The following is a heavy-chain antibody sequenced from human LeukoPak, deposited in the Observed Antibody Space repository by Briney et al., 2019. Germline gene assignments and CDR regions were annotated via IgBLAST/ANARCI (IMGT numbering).Heavy chain of an antibody. D-gene: IGHD3-9*01. J-gene: IGHJ1*01. V-gene: IGHV3-48*04. CDR2: ISSSSSTI. CDR3: ARDILTGSQSRFQH. CDR1: GFTFSSYS. Sequence: GGSLKLSCAASGFTFSSYSMTWVRQAPGKGLEWVSYISSSSSTIYYADSVKGRFTISRDNAKNSLYLQMNSLRAEDTAVYYCARDILTGSQSRFQHWGQGTLVTVSS.